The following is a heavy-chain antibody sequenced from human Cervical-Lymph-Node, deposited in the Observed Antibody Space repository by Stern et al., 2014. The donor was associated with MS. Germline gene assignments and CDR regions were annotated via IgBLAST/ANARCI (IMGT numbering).Heavy chain of an antibody. CDR1: GFTFSSYG. CDR3: AIDRRPSSYEGMNN. CDR2: ISFDENNK. D-gene: IGHD3-3*01. Sequence: MQLVESGGGVVQPGSSLRLSCAASGFTFSSYGMHWVRQAPGKGLDWVAIISFDENNKWYVDSVKGRFTISRDSSKNTLYLQMNSLRAKDTAVYYCAIDRRPSSYEGMNNWGQGTLVTVSS. J-gene: IGHJ4*02. V-gene: IGHV3-30*03.